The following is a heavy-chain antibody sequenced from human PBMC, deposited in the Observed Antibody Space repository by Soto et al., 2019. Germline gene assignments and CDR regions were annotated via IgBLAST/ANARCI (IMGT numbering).Heavy chain of an antibody. J-gene: IGHJ6*03. CDR2: ISGYNGNT. V-gene: IGHV1-18*01. CDR1: DYTFRSYG. D-gene: IGHD4-4*01. Sequence: QVQLVQSGTEVKKPGASVKVSCKASDYTFRSYGISWVRQAPGQGLEWMGWISGYNGNTHYSQKFQGKVTMTTDTSTSTAYMELRNLRSDDTAVYYCAKADSNYAGRFSYYYMDVWGTGTMVTVSS. CDR3: AKADSNYAGRFSYYYMDV.